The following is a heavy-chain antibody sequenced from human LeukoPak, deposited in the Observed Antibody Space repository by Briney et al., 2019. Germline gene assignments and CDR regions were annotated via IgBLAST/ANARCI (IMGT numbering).Heavy chain of an antibody. J-gene: IGHJ4*02. CDR1: GFTFSSYW. CDR3: ARASMGGRDYHLDS. Sequence: GGSLRLSSAASGFTFSSYWMTWVRQAPGKGLEWVANIKTDGSHTYYVDSVKGRFTISRDNAKNLLFLQLGSLRADDTGVYYCARASMGGRDYHLDSWGQGTLVTVSS. CDR2: IKTDGSHT. D-gene: IGHD3-10*01. V-gene: IGHV3-7*01.